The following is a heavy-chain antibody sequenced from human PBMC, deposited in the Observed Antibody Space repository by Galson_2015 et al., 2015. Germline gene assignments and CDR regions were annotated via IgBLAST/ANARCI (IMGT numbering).Heavy chain of an antibody. V-gene: IGHV3-33*01. Sequence: SLRLSCAASGFTFSSNGMNWVRQAPGKGLEWVAMIWYDGSNKYYSDSVRGRFTITRDNSKNTLYLQMNSLRAEDTAVYYCARDPITMVRGVIWDAFDIWGQGTMVTVSS. J-gene: IGHJ3*02. CDR1: GFTFSSNG. CDR2: IWYDGSNK. CDR3: ARDPITMVRGVIWDAFDI. D-gene: IGHD3-10*01.